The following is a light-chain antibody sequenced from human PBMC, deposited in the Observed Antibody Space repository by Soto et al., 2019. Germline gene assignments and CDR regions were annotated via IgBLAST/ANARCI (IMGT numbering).Light chain of an antibody. V-gene: IGKV1-5*03. CDR3: QQYSYSWT. CDR2: KAS. Sequence: DIQMTQSPSTLSASVGDRVTITCRASQSISSWLAWYQQKPGKAPKLLIYKASSLESGVPPRFSGSGSGTVFTLTISILQPDDFATYYCQQYSYSWTFGQGTKVEIK. CDR1: QSISSW. J-gene: IGKJ1*01.